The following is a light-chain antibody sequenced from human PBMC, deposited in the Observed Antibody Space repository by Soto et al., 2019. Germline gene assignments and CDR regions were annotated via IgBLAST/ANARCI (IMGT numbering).Light chain of an antibody. Sequence: DIQMTQSPSSLSASVGDRVTITCRASQSISSYLNWYQQKQGKAPNLLILAASSLQSGVPSRFSGSESGTDFTLTISNLQPEDFATYYCQQSYSSPFTFGPGTTVDFK. V-gene: IGKV1-39*01. CDR1: QSISSY. J-gene: IGKJ3*01. CDR3: QQSYSSPFT. CDR2: AAS.